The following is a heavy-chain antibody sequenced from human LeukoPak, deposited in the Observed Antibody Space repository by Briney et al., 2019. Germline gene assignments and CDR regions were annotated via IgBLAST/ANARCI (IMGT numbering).Heavy chain of an antibody. CDR1: GLPIADFA. J-gene: IGHJ4*02. V-gene: IGHV3-43*02. Sequence: GGSLRLSCVASGLPIADFATHWVRQAPGKGLEWVSLISGDGVSTFYTDSVRGRFSISRDNTKNSLYLEMNSLRTEDTAMYYCAKESGKFDYWGQGTLVAVSS. CDR2: ISGDGVST. CDR3: AKESGKFDY.